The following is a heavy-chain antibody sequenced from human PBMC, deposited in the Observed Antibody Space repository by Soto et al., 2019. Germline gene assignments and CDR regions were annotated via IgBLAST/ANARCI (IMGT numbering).Heavy chain of an antibody. CDR3: ARDRSMVRGYGGMDV. D-gene: IGHD3-10*01. CDR1: GGTFSSYT. CDR2: IIPILGIA. J-gene: IGHJ6*02. V-gene: IGHV1-69*08. Sequence: QVQLVQSGAEVKKPGSSVKVSCKASGGTFSSYTISWVRQAPGQGLEWMGRIIPILGIANYAQKFQGRVTITADKSTSTAYMELSSVRSEDTAVYYCARDRSMVRGYGGMDVWGQGTTVTVSS.